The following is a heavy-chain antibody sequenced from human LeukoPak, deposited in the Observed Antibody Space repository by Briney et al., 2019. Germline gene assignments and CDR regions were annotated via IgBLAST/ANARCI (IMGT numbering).Heavy chain of an antibody. D-gene: IGHD4-23*01. CDR1: GYSISSGYY. J-gene: IGHJ2*01. V-gene: IGHV4-38-2*01. Sequence: SETLSPTCAVSGYSISSGYYWGWIRQPPGKGLEWIGSIYHSGSTYYNPSLKSRVTISVDTSKNQFSLKLSSVTAADTAVYYCARTDMTTVVTPWYFDLWGRGTLVTVSS. CDR2: IYHSGST. CDR3: ARTDMTTVVTPWYFDL.